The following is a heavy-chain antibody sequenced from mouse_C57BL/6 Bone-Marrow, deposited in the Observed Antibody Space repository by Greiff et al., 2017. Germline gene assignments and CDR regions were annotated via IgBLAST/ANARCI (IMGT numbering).Heavy chain of an antibody. Sequence: EVQVVASGGGLVKPGGSLKLSCAASGFTFSSYAMSWVRQTPEKRLEWVATISDGGSYTYYPDNVKGRFTISRDNAKNNLYLQMSHLKSEDTAMYYCARALLRVGDYWGQGTTLTVSS. CDR3: ARALLRVGDY. J-gene: IGHJ2*01. CDR2: ISDGGSYT. CDR1: GFTFSSYA. V-gene: IGHV5-4*01. D-gene: IGHD1-1*01.